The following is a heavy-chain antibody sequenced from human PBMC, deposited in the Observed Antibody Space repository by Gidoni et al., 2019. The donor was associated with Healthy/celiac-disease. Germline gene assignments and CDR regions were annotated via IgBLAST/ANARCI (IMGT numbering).Heavy chain of an antibody. V-gene: IGHV1-2*06. CDR1: GYTFTGYY. Sequence: QVQLVQSGAEVKKPGSSVTVSCKASGYTFTGYYMHWVRQAPGQGLEWMGRINPNSGGTNYAQKFQGRVTMTRDTSISTAYMELSRLRSDDTAVYYCARGPRSRYGSGSYYNYWGQGTLVTVSS. CDR3: ARGPRSRYGSGSYYNY. D-gene: IGHD3-10*01. J-gene: IGHJ4*02. CDR2: INPNSGGT.